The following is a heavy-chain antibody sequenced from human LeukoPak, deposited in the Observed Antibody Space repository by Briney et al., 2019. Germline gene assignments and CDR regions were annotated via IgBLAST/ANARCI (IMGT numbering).Heavy chain of an antibody. CDR1: GFTFSNYE. Sequence: LGGSLRLSCAASGFTFSNYEMNWVRQAPGKGLEWVSYISSSGSTIYYADSVKGRFTISRDNAKNSLYLQMNSLRAEDTAVYYCARGGLLWFGELLPIDYWGQGTLVTVSS. V-gene: IGHV3-48*03. CDR3: ARGGLLWFGELLPIDY. D-gene: IGHD3-10*01. J-gene: IGHJ4*02. CDR2: ISSSGSTI.